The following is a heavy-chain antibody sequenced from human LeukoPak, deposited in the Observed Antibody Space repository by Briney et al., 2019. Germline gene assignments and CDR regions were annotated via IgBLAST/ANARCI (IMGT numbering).Heavy chain of an antibody. V-gene: IGHV3-33*01. CDR2: IWYDGSNK. Sequence: GVSLRLSCTASGFTFGDYAMSWFRQAPGKGLEWVAVIWYDGSNKYYADSVKGRFTISRDNSKNTLYLQMNSLRAEDTAVYYCARDESSSSSWYIDWYFDLWGRGTLVTVSS. D-gene: IGHD6-13*01. CDR1: GFTFGDYA. J-gene: IGHJ2*01. CDR3: ARDESSSSSWYIDWYFDL.